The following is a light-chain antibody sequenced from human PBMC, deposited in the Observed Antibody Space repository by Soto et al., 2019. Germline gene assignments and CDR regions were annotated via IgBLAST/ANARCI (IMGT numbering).Light chain of an antibody. Sequence: EIVMTQSPATLSVSPGERATLSCRASQSVSSNLAWYQQKLGQAPRLVIYGASSRATGIPDTISGSGSGTDFTLIISRLEPEDFAVYYCQQYGSSWTFGQGTKVDNK. CDR3: QQYGSSWT. J-gene: IGKJ1*01. CDR1: QSVSSN. V-gene: IGKV3-20*01. CDR2: GAS.